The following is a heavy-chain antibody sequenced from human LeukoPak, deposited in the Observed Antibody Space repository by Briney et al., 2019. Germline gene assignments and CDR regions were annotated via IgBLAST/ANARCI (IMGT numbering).Heavy chain of an antibody. Sequence: PSETLSLTCTVSGGSIASSSNYWVWIHQPPGKGLEWIGSIYYSGSTYYNPSLKSRVTISVDTSKNQFSLKLSSVTAADTAVYYCARGVGSEDYWGQGTLVTVSS. D-gene: IGHD2-15*01. CDR1: GGSIASSSNY. CDR3: ARGVGSEDY. J-gene: IGHJ4*02. V-gene: IGHV4-39*07. CDR2: IYYSGST.